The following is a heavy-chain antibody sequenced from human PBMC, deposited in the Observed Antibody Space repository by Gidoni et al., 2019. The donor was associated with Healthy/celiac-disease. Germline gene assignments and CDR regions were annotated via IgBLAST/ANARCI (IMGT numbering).Heavy chain of an antibody. Sequence: EVQLVESGGGLIQPGGSLRLSCAAPGFTVSSNYMSWVRQAPGKGLEWVSVIYGGGRTYYADYVKGRFTISRDNSKNTLSLQMNSLRAEDTAVYYCARISFCGGDCYLVGAFDIWGQGTTVTVSS. V-gene: IGHV3-53*01. CDR3: ARISFCGGDCYLVGAFDI. J-gene: IGHJ3*02. CDR2: IYGGGRT. D-gene: IGHD2-21*02. CDR1: GFTVSSNY.